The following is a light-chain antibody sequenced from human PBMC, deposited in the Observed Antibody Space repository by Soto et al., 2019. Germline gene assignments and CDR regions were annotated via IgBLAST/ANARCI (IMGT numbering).Light chain of an antibody. J-gene: IGLJ1*01. CDR3: SSFTSSTTYV. CDR2: DVS. CDR1: SSDVGGYNY. V-gene: IGLV2-14*01. Sequence: LTQPASVSGSPGQSITISCTGTSSDVGGYNYVSWYQQHPGKAPKLMIYDVSNRPSGVSNRFSGSKSGNTASLTISGLQTEDEADYYCSSFTSSTTYVFGTGTKVTVL.